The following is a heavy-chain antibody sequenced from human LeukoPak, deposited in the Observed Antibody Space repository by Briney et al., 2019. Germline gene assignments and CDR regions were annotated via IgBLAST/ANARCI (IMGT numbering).Heavy chain of an antibody. CDR3: AKDQGYSSGQPDY. CDR1: GFTFNNYA. D-gene: IGHD6-19*01. V-gene: IGHV3-23*01. CDR2: ISGSGGGT. J-gene: IGHJ4*02. Sequence: GGSLRLSCAASGFTFNNYAMSWVRQAPGKGLEWVSVISGSGGGTYYADSVKGRFTISRDNSKNTLYLQMSSLRAEDTAVYYCAKDQGYSSGQPDYWGQGTLVTVSS.